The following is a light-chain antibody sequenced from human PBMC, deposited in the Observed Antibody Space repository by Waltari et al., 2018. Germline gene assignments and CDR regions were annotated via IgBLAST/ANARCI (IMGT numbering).Light chain of an antibody. CDR3: QESYSSPTWT. J-gene: IGKJ1*01. CDR1: QSISNY. Sequence: DTQMTQSPSSLSASVGDRVTITCRASQSISNYLNWYQQKPGKAPKLLIYAAYSLQSGVPSRCSGSGAGTDFTLTISSLQPEDFGTYYCQESYSSPTWTFGQGTKVEIK. CDR2: AAY. V-gene: IGKV1-39*01.